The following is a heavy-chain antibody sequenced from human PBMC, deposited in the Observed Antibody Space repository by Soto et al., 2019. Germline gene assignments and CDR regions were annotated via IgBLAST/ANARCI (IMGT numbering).Heavy chain of an antibody. Sequence: ASVKVSCKASGYTFTSYGISWVRQAPGQGLEWMGWISAYNGNTNYAQKLQGRVTMTTDTSTSTAYMELRSLRSDDTAVYYCARSRGVLRYFDWPPDPWGQGTLVTVSS. J-gene: IGHJ5*02. CDR2: ISAYNGNT. V-gene: IGHV1-18*01. CDR1: GYTFTSYG. D-gene: IGHD3-9*01. CDR3: ARSRGVLRYFDWPPDP.